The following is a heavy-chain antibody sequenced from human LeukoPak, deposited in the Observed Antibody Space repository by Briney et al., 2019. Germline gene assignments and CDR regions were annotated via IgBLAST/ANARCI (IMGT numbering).Heavy chain of an antibody. CDR1: GGSFSGYY. Sequence: PSETLSLTCAVHGGSFSGYYWSWIRQPPGKGLEWIGEIMYDGSSNYHPSLKSRVSMSVDTSKNQFSLKMTSVTAADTAVYYCARGRYYFDSSGALYWGQGTLVTVSS. V-gene: IGHV4-34*01. J-gene: IGHJ4*02. CDR2: IMYDGSS. CDR3: ARGRYYFDSSGALY. D-gene: IGHD3-22*01.